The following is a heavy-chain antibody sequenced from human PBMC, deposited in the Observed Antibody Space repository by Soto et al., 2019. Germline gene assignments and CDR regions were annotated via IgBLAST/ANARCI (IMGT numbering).Heavy chain of an antibody. Sequence: SQTLSLTCAISGDSVSSSSAAWNWIRQSPSRGLEWLGRTYYRSKWYNDYAVSVKSRITINPDTSKNQFSLQLNSVTPEDTAVYYCARDREYSSSSSYYYGMDVWGQGTTVTVSS. V-gene: IGHV6-1*01. CDR1: GDSVSSSSAA. D-gene: IGHD6-6*01. J-gene: IGHJ6*02. CDR2: TYYRSKWYN. CDR3: ARDREYSSSSSYYYGMDV.